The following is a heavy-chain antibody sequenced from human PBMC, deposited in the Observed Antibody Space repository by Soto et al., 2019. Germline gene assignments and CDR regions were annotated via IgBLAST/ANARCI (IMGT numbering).Heavy chain of an antibody. D-gene: IGHD4-4*01. V-gene: IGHV3-33*01. CDR1: GFTFSSNG. CDR3: ARDGSNKPGFYYGMDA. Sequence: ESVGGVVQPGRSLRLSCAASGFTFSSNGMHWVRQAPGKGLEWVASIWSDGSNKYSADSVKGRFTISRDNSKNTLYLQMESLRAEDTAVYYCARDGSNKPGFYYGMDAWGQGTTVSVSS. CDR2: IWSDGSNK. J-gene: IGHJ6*02.